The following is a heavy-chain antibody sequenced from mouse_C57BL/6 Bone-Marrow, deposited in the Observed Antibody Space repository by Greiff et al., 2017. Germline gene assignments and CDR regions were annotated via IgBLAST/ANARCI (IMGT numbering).Heavy chain of an antibody. Sequence: VKLQESGAELARPGASVKLSCKASGYTFTSYGISWVKQRTGQGLEWIGEIYPRSGNTYYNEKFKGKATLTADKSSSTAYMEIRSLASEDSAVYCGALLMGYYFYFDYWGQGTTLTVSS. CDR1: GYTFTSYG. CDR2: IYPRSGNT. J-gene: IGHJ2*01. V-gene: IGHV1-81*01. CDR3: ALLMGYYFYFDY. D-gene: IGHD2-3*01.